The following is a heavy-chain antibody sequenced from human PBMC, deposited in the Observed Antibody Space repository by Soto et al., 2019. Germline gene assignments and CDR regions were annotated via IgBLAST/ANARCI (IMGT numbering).Heavy chain of an antibody. CDR1: GLPFSSHA. CDR2: ISISGGNT. J-gene: IGHJ4*02. Sequence: EVQLLESGGGLVQPGGSLRLSCAASGLPFSSHAMSWVRQAPGKGLEWVSSISISGGNTYYADSVRGRFTISRDNSKNTLYLHMNSLTAEETAIYYCANEIRPNDYWGEGTLVTVSS. D-gene: IGHD4-17*01. CDR3: ANEIRPNDY. V-gene: IGHV3-23*01.